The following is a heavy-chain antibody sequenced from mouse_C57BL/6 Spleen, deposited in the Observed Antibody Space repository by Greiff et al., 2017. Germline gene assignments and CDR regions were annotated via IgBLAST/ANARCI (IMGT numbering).Heavy chain of an antibody. V-gene: IGHV1-9*01. D-gene: IGHD2-14*01. CDR2: ILPGSGST. CDR1: GYTFTGYW. J-gene: IGHJ3*01. CDR3: ARTGSRYPAWFGY. Sequence: QVQLQQSGAELMKPGASVKLSCKATGYTFTGYWIEWVKQRPGHGLEWIGEILPGSGSTNYNEKFKGKATFTADTSTNTVYLQISSLTTEDSAIYYGARTGSRYPAWFGYWGQGTLVTVSA.